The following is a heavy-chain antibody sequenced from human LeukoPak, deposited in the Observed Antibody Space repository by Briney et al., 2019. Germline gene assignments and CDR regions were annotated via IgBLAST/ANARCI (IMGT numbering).Heavy chain of an antibody. D-gene: IGHD3-22*01. Sequence: ASVKIFCTASGYTLTGYHMSSVRQAPGQGPDWIGWINPNSGDTNYAQNVQGRVSMNRDTSISTAYMKLSRLSSDDTAVDYCASVTNDTRGYSPFDCWGQGTLIAVTS. CDR1: GYTLTGYH. J-gene: IGHJ4*02. V-gene: IGHV1-2*02. CDR3: ASVTNDTRGYSPFDC. CDR2: INPNSGDT.